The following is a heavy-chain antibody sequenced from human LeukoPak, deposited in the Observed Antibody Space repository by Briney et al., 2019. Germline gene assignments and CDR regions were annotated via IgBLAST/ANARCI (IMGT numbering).Heavy chain of an antibody. D-gene: IGHD3-22*01. V-gene: IGHV3-30*14. Sequence: PGGSLRLSCAASGFTFSSYAMHWVRQAPGKGLEWVAVISYDGSNKYYADSVKGRFTISRDNSKNTLYLQMNSLRAEDTAVYYCARSRSSGYYYWFDPWGQGTLVTVSS. J-gene: IGHJ5*02. CDR3: ARSRSSGYYYWFDP. CDR2: ISYDGSNK. CDR1: GFTFSSYA.